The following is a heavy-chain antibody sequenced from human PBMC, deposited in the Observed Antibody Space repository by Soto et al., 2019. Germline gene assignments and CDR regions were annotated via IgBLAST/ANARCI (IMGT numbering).Heavy chain of an antibody. V-gene: IGHV2-5*02. CDR1: GFSLTTSGVG. CDR2: IYWDDDK. Sequence: QITLNESGPTQVKPRQTLTLTCTFSGFSLTTSGVGVGWIRQSPGQAPEWLALIYWDDDKRYSPSLKSRLTLTKDTSKNQVVLTMADLDPADTATYYCAHRVLRTVFGLVTTTAIYFDFWGQGTPVAVSS. CDR3: AHRVLRTVFGLVTTTAIYFDF. D-gene: IGHD3-3*01. J-gene: IGHJ4*02.